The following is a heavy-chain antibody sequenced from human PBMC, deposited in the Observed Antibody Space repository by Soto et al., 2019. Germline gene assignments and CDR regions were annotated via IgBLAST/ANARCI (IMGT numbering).Heavy chain of an antibody. CDR3: AKDPSPQPIPAVTPGWFDP. CDR2: IYFTGKT. CDR1: GDSIRDGGYY. V-gene: IGHV4-31*03. Sequence: ANLQESGPGLVKPSETLSLTCTVSGDSIRDGGYYWAWIRQRPGKGLEWMGDIYFTGKTNYSPSHENRLTMSAGMSRRRLYRRLTSVTAADTAVYFCAKDPSPQPIPAVTPGWFDPWGQGISVTVSS. J-gene: IGHJ5*02. D-gene: IGHD4-4*01.